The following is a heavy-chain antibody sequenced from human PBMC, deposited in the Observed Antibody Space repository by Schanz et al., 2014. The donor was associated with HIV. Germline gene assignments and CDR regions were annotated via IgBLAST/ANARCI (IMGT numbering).Heavy chain of an antibody. J-gene: IGHJ5*02. V-gene: IGHV1-69*13. D-gene: IGHD2-21*01. CDR3: ARDDVLDSLAS. CDR1: GDGFTTRT. Sequence: QVKLQQSGAEVKKPGSSVKVSCTASGDGFTTRTISWLRQAPGHALEWMGGIIPIFGAAKNAPKFQGRVTITADESTSTAYMELTGLNPEDTAIYYCARDDVLDSLASWGQGTLVTVSS. CDR2: IIPIFGAA.